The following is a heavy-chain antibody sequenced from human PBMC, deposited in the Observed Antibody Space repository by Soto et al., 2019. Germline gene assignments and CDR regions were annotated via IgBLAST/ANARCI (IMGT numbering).Heavy chain of an antibody. J-gene: IGHJ4*02. CDR3: ARFKVYYYGSGSYTAFDY. D-gene: IGHD3-10*01. CDR1: GFTFSSYW. Sequence: EVQLVESGGGLVQPGGSLRLSCVVSGFTFSSYWMHWVRQAPGKGLVWVSRINSDGSSTSYADSVKGRFTISRDNAKNTLYLQMNSLRAEDTAVYYCARFKVYYYGSGSYTAFDYWGQGTLVTVSS. CDR2: INSDGSST. V-gene: IGHV3-74*01.